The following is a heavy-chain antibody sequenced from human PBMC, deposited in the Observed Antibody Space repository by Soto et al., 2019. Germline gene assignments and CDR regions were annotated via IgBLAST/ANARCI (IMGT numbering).Heavy chain of an antibody. J-gene: IGHJ6*02. CDR3: ASHSGSSPEGRYYYGMDG. CDR2: IIPIFGTA. D-gene: IGHD1-26*01. Sequence: QVQLVQSGAEVKKPGSSVKVSCKASGGTFSSYAISWVRQAPGQGLEWMGGIIPIFGTADYAQKFQGRVTITADESTSTADMELSSLRYEDTVVYYCASHSGSSPEGRYYYGMDGWGQGTTVTVSS. V-gene: IGHV1-69*12. CDR1: GGTFSSYA.